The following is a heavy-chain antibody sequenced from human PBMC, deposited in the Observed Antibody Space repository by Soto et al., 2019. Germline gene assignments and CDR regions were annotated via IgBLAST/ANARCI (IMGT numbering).Heavy chain of an antibody. D-gene: IGHD2-2*01. CDR1: GYSISSGYY. Sequence: KASETLSLTCAVSGYSISSGYYWGWIRQPPGKGLEWIGSIYHSGSTYYNPSLKSRVTISVDTSKNQFSLKLSSVTAADTAVYYCARDCSSTSCYPDYYGMDVWGQGTTVTVSS. J-gene: IGHJ6*02. CDR2: IYHSGST. CDR3: ARDCSSTSCYPDYYGMDV. V-gene: IGHV4-38-2*02.